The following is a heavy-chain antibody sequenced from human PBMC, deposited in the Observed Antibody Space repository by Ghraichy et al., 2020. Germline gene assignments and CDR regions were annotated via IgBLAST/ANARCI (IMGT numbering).Heavy chain of an antibody. CDR1: GFTFSSYG. CDR3: AKEPDYGDYPDY. D-gene: IGHD4-17*01. V-gene: IGHV3-30*18. CDR2: ISYDGSNK. Sequence: GGSLRLSCAASGFTFSSYGMHWVRQAPGKGLEWVAVISYDGSNKYYADSVKGRFTISRDNSKNTLYLQMNSLRAEDTAVYYCAKEPDYGDYPDYWGQGTLVTVSS. J-gene: IGHJ4*02.